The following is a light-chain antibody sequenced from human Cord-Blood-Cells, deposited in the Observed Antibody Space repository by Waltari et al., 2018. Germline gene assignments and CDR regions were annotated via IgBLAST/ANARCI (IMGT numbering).Light chain of an antibody. CDR3: QQRSNWPPT. Sequence: EIVLTQSPATLSLSPGERATLSCRASQSVSSYLAWYQQKPGQAPRLLIYDASNRATGNPSRFSGSGSGTDFTLTSSSLEPEYFAVYYCQQRSNWPPTFGQGTKVEIK. CDR1: QSVSSY. CDR2: DAS. J-gene: IGKJ1*01. V-gene: IGKV3-11*01.